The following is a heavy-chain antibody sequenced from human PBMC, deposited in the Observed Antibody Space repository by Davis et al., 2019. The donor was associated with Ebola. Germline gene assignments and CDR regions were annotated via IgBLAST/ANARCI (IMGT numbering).Heavy chain of an antibody. CDR1: GGSFRGYY. CDR3: ARGDLRFDP. CDR2: INHSGST. V-gene: IGHV4-34*01. J-gene: IGHJ5*02. Sequence: MPSETLSLTCAVYGGSFRGYYWSWIRQPPGKGLEWIGEINHSGSTNYNPSLKSRVTISVDTSKNQFSLKLSSVTAADTAVYYCARGDLRFDPWGQGTLVTVSS.